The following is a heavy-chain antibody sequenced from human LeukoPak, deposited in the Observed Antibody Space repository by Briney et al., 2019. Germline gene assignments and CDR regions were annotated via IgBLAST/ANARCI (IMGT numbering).Heavy chain of an antibody. V-gene: IGHV3-30*18. J-gene: IGHJ4*02. Sequence: GGSLRLSCAASGFTFSTYGMHWVRQAPGKGLEWVAVISYDGSKKYHGDSVKGRFTISRDNSKNTLYLQMNSLRADDTAVYYCAKERTGGWPFDYWGQGTLVTVSS. D-gene: IGHD6-19*01. CDR1: GFTFSTYG. CDR2: ISYDGSKK. CDR3: AKERTGGWPFDY.